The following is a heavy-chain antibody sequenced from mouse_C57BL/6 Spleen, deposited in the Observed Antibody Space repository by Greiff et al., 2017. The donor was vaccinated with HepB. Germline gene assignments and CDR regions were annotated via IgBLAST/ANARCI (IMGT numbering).Heavy chain of an antibody. D-gene: IGHD2-3*01. CDR1: GYSFTGYY. Sequence: EVQLQQSGPELVKPGASVKISCKASGYSFTGYYMNWVKQSPEKSLEWIGEINPSTGGTTYNQKFKAKATLTVDKSSSTAYMQLKSLTSEDSAVYYCARSGLLPGYWYFDVWGTGTTVTVSS. V-gene: IGHV1-42*01. CDR3: ARSGLLPGYWYFDV. CDR2: INPSTGGT. J-gene: IGHJ1*03.